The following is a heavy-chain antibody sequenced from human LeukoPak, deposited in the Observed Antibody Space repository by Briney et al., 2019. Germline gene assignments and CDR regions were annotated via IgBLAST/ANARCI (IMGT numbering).Heavy chain of an antibody. CDR2: IYPGDSDT. CDR1: GFSFTSNW. V-gene: IGHV5-51*01. CDR3: ARADSSWSETRD. J-gene: IGHJ4*02. Sequence: GESLKISCKGSGFSFTSNWIGWVRQMPGKGLEWMGIIYPGDSDTRYSPSFQGQVTISADKSISTAHLQWSSLKASDTAMYYCARADSSWSETRDWGQGTLVTVSS. D-gene: IGHD6-6*01.